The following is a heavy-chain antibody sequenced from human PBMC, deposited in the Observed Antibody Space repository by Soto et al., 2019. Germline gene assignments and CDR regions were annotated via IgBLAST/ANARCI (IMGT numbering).Heavy chain of an antibody. CDR3: ARERDSRGYYWDNWFDP. CDR1: GYTFTSYY. V-gene: IGHV1-46*01. J-gene: IGHJ5*02. CDR2: INPSGGST. Sequence: QVQLVQSGAEVKKPGASVKVSCKASGYTFTSYYMHWVRQAPGQGLEWMGIINPSGGSTSYAQKFQGRVTMTRDTSPSTVYMELSRLRSEDTAVYYFARERDSRGYYWDNWFDPLGQGTLVTVSS. D-gene: IGHD3-22*01.